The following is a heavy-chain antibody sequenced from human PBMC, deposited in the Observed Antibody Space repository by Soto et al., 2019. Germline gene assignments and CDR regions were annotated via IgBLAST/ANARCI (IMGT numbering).Heavy chain of an antibody. D-gene: IGHD3-10*01. CDR1: GYTFTSYA. V-gene: IGHV1-3*01. J-gene: IGHJ5*02. CDR3: ARQTGHSRIIWFDP. Sequence: GASVKVSCKASGYTFTSYAMHWVRQAPGQRLEWMGWINAGNGNTKYSQKFQGRVTITRDTSASTAYMELSSLRSEDTAVYYCARQTGHSRIIWFDPWGQGTLVTVSS. CDR2: INAGNGNT.